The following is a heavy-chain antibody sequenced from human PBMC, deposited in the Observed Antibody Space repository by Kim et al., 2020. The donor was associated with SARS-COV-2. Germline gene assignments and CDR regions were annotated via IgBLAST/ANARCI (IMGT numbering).Heavy chain of an antibody. CDR3: ARSRITIFGVVITQGDFDY. D-gene: IGHD3-3*01. Sequence: SRVTISVDTSKNQFSLKLSSVTAADTAVYYCARSRITIFGVVITQGDFDYWGQGTLVTVSS. V-gene: IGHV4-59*01. J-gene: IGHJ4*02.